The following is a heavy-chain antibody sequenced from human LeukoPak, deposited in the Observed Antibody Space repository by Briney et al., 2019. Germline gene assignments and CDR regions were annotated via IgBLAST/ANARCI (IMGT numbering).Heavy chain of an antibody. V-gene: IGHV4-59*01. CDR1: SGSISSYY. D-gene: IGHD5-18*01. CDR3: ARGGYSNGFDY. Sequence: SETLSLTCTVSSGSISSYYWSWIRQPPGKGLEWIGYIYYSGSTNYNPSLKSRVTISVDVSKNQFSLMLSSVTAADTAVYYCARGGYSNGFDYWGQGTLVTVS. CDR2: IYYSGST. J-gene: IGHJ4*02.